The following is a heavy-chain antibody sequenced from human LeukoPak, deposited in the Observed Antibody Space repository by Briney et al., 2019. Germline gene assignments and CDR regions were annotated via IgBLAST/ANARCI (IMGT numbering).Heavy chain of an antibody. J-gene: IGHJ3*01. D-gene: IGHD3-10*01. Sequence: GESLKISCKGSGYRFSDYWIGWVRQMPGTGLQWMGVIYPDDSDIRYSPSFQGQVTISADKSIITAYLQWSSLKASDTAMYYCARHGRGSRSPNAFDFWGQGTMVTVSS. CDR2: IYPDDSDI. V-gene: IGHV5-51*01. CDR3: ARHGRGSRSPNAFDF. CDR1: GYRFSDYW.